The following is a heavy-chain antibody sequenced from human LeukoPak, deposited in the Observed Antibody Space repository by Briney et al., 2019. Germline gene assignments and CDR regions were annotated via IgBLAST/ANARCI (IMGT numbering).Heavy chain of an antibody. J-gene: IGHJ5*02. CDR1: GYSISSGHF. D-gene: IGHD3-22*01. Sequence: SETLSLTCAVSGYSISSGHFWGWIRQPPGKGLEWIGSIFQSGTTYYNPSLKSRVTISVDTSKNHFSLKLGSVTAADTAVYYCARHVSYNIIGSHWGGFDPWGQGTLVTVSS. V-gene: IGHV4-38-2*01. CDR2: IFQSGTT. CDR3: ARHVSYNIIGSHWGGFDP.